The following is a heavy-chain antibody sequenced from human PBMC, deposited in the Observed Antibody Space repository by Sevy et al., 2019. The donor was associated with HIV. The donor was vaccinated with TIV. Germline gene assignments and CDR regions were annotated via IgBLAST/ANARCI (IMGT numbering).Heavy chain of an antibody. CDR2: IKSKTDGGTI. CDR3: TAVAAGTALDFDY. Sequence: GGSLRLSCAASGFTFRSKWMSWVRQAPGKGLEWVGRIKSKTDGGTIDYAAPVKGRVTISRDDSRNTLYLQMNSLKTDDTAVYYCTAVAAGTALDFDYWGQGTLVTVSS. V-gene: IGHV3-15*01. CDR1: GFTFRSKW. D-gene: IGHD6-19*01. J-gene: IGHJ4*02.